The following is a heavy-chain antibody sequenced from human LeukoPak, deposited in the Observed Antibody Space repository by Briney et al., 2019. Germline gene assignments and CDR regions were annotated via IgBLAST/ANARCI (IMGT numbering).Heavy chain of an antibody. CDR3: ARAKDEEGDYYSYYMDV. D-gene: IGHD2-15*01. Sequence: ASVKVSCKASGYTFTSYGISWVRQAPGQGLEWVGWINANSGGRNYAQKFQGRVTMTRDTSISTAYMELSSLRSDDTAVYYCARAKDEEGDYYSYYMDVWARGPRSPRP. J-gene: IGHJ6*03. CDR1: GYTFTSYG. V-gene: IGHV1-2*02. CDR2: INANSGGR.